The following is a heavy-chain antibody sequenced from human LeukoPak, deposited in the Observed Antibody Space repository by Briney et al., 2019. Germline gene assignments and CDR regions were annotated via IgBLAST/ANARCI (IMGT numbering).Heavy chain of an antibody. CDR1: GGSISSYY. Sequence: SETLSLTCTVSGGSISSYYWSWIRQPPGKGLEWIGYIYYSGSTNYNPSLKSRVTISVDMSKNQFSLKLSSVTAADTAVYYCARQAWGRIDYWGQGTLVTVSS. J-gene: IGHJ4*02. CDR2: IYYSGST. CDR3: ARQAWGRIDY. D-gene: IGHD3-16*01. V-gene: IGHV4-59*08.